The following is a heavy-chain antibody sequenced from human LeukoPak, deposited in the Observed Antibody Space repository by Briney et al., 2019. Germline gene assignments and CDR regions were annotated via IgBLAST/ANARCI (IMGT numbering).Heavy chain of an antibody. CDR3: ARDLYTVVAVAAHYGMDV. CDR2: INPNSGGT. CDR1: GYTFTDYY. Sequence: ASVKVSCKASGYTFTDYYMHWVRQAPGQGLEWMGWINPNSGGTNYAQKFQGRVTMTRDTSISTAYMELSRLRSDDTAVYYCARDLYTVVAVAAHYGMDVWGQGTTVTVSS. V-gene: IGHV1-2*02. D-gene: IGHD2-15*01. J-gene: IGHJ6*02.